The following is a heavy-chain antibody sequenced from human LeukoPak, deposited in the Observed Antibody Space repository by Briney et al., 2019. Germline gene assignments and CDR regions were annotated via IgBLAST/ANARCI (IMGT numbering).Heavy chain of an antibody. CDR3: AKDPMTSVTTTAY. D-gene: IGHD4-17*01. V-gene: IGHV3-23*01. CDR1: GITFSSYG. CDR2: ISDTGDST. J-gene: IGHJ4*02. Sequence: QAGGSLRLSCAASGITFSSYGMSWARQAPGKGLEWVSSISDTGDSTYYADSVKGRFTISRDNSKNTLYLQMNSLRAEDTAVYYCAKDPMTSVTTTAYWGQGTLVTVSS.